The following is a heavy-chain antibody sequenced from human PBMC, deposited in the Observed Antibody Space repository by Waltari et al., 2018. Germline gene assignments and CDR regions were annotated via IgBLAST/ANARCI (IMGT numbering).Heavy chain of an antibody. D-gene: IGHD1-20*01. Sequence: EVQLLESGGGLVQPGGSLRLSCAASGFTFSSFAINWVRQAPGAGVGWVSAISVSDGTNYADSVKGRFTISRDTSKNTVYLQMSSLRAEDAALYYCASPFYNWDDPLNSWGQGTLVTVSS. CDR3: ASPFYNWDDPLNS. J-gene: IGHJ4*02. CDR2: ISVSDGT. CDR1: GFTFSSFA. V-gene: IGHV3-23*01.